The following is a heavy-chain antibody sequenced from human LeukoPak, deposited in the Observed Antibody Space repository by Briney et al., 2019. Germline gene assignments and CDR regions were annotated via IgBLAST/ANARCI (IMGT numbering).Heavy chain of an antibody. CDR1: GFTFRNYD. Sequence: PGGPLRLSCIRSGFTFRNYDMQWVRQPTERRLEWVSAFCTGSDTLHRGSVKGRLTISRENDQNTLYLQMNGLTAGDTAVYYCGGWGVRGDSYGKDVWGQGTTVTVSS. CDR2: FCTGSDT. CDR3: GGWGVRGDSYGKDV. D-gene: IGHD3-10*01. V-gene: IGHV3-13*01. J-gene: IGHJ6*02.